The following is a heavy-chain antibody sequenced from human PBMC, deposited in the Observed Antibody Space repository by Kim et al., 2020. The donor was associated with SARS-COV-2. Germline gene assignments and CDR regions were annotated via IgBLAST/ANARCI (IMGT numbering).Heavy chain of an antibody. CDR2: VGVDGRPT. D-gene: IGHD3-9*01. J-gene: IGHJ6*04. CDR3: AKNHHPDILMED. Sequence: GGSLRLSCAASAFSFSSYPMSWVRQAPGKGLHWVSTVGVDGRPTDYADSVKGRFIISKDNSRNPPYLQMTSLRAEEPAIYFCAKNHHPDILMEDWAKGTT. CDR1: AFSFSSYP. V-gene: IGHV3-23*01.